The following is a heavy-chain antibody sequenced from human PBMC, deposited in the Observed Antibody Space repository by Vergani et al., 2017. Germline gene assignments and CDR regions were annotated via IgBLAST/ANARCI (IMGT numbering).Heavy chain of an antibody. J-gene: IGHJ4*02. D-gene: IGHD3-10*01. V-gene: IGHV3-48*02. Sequence: EVQLVESGGGLVQPGGSLRLSCAASGFTFSSYSMNWVRQAPGKGLEWVSYISSSSSTIYYADSVKGRFTISRDNAKNSLYLQMNSLRDEDTAVYYCARGSGSYYWDLAPPAQWGQGTLVTVSS. CDR1: GFTFSSYS. CDR3: ARGSGSYYWDLAPPAQ. CDR2: ISSSSSTI.